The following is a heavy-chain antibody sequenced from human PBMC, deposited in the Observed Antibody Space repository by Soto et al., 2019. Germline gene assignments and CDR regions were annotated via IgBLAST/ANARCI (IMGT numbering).Heavy chain of an antibody. CDR3: ARNVPVTTLGY. J-gene: IGHJ4*02. CDR1: GVTVSNNY. Sequence: EVKLVESGGGLVQPVGSLRLSCAASGVTVSNNYMTWVRQAPGKGLELVSSIYSTGNTFYADSVKGRFTISRDNSKNTLYLQMNSLRVEDTAVYYCARNVPVTTLGYWGQGTLVTVSS. V-gene: IGHV3-66*01. D-gene: IGHD4-17*01. CDR2: IYSTGNT.